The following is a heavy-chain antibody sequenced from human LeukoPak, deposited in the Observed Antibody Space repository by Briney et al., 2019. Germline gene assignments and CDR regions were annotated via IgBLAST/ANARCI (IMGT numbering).Heavy chain of an antibody. CDR3: ARDPATGKNYYDCSGYLDY. D-gene: IGHD3-22*01. J-gene: IGHJ4*02. V-gene: IGHV1-2*02. Sequence: ASVKVSCKASGYTFTGYFMHWVRQAPGQGLEWMGWINPKSGGTNYAQKFQGRVTMTRDTSISTAYMELSGLRSDDTAVYYCARDPATGKNYYDCSGYLDYWGQGTLVTASS. CDR1: GYTFTGYF. CDR2: INPKSGGT.